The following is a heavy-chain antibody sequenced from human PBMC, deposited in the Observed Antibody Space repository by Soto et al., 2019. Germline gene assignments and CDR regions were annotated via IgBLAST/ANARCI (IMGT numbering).Heavy chain of an antibody. CDR3: ARGVPVRFDY. CDR1: GGSISSYY. V-gene: IGHV4-59*12. D-gene: IGHD4-17*01. CDR2: IYHSGST. J-gene: IGHJ4*02. Sequence: PSETLSLTCTVSGGSISSYYWSWIRQPPGKGLEWIGYIYHSGSTNYNPSLKSRVTISVDRSKNQFSLKLSSVTAADTAVYYCARGVPVRFDYWGQGTLVTVSS.